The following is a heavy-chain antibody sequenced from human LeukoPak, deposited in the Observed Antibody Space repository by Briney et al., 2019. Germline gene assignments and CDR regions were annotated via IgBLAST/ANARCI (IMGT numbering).Heavy chain of an antibody. J-gene: IGHJ5*02. CDR2: ISSSGSTI. CDR3: ARGPTVRGVIIRNWFDP. D-gene: IGHD3-10*01. CDR1: GFTFSDYY. V-gene: IGHV3-11*01. Sequence: GGSLRLSCVASGFTFSDYYMSWIRQAPGKGLEWVSYISSSGSTIYYADSVKGRFTISRDNAKKSLYLQMNSLRAGDTAVYYCARGPTVRGVIIRNWFDPWGQGTLVTVSS.